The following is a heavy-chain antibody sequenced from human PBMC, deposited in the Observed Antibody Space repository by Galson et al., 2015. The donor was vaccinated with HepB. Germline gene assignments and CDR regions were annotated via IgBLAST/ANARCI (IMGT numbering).Heavy chain of an antibody. D-gene: IGHD6-13*01. J-gene: IGHJ6*02. CDR2: IDPSDSYT. Sequence: QSGAEVKKPGESLRISCKGSGYSFTSYWISWVRQMPGKGLEWMGRIDPSDSYTNYSPSFQGHVTISADRSISTAYLQWSSLKASDTAMYYCARQKIAAAGSAVGYYYYGMDVWGQGTTVTVSS. CDR3: ARQKIAAAGSAVGYYYYGMDV. V-gene: IGHV5-10-1*01. CDR1: GYSFTSYW.